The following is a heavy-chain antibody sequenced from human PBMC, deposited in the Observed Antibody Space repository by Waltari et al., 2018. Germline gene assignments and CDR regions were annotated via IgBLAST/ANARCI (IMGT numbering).Heavy chain of an antibody. D-gene: IGHD2-2*01. Sequence: QVQLQESRPGLVQPSETLHLPSTATCGSISEHYWSWIRQPAGKGLECIGRIYTSGTTNYTPSLKSRVTMSVDTSKNQFSLNLSSVTAADTAVYYCARGIGYCTSTNCYPRPLYFDYWGQGTLVTVSS. V-gene: IGHV4-4*07. CDR3: ARGIGYCTSTNCYPRPLYFDY. CDR2: IYTSGTT. CDR1: CGSISEHY. J-gene: IGHJ4*02.